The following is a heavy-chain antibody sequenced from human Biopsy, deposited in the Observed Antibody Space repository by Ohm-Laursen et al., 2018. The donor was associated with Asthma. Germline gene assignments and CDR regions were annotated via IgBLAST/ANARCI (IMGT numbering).Heavy chain of an antibody. J-gene: IGHJ4*02. CDR3: AREVKMAY. D-gene: IGHD2-8*01. CDR1: GFTVSDYN. V-gene: IGHV3-11*01. CDR2: IGSRITDAI. Sequence: SLRLSCSAFGFTVSDYNMSWIRQTPGRGLEWISYIGSRITDAIYYADSVKGRFTISRDNAKNSVFLQMNSLRAEDTGVYYCAREVKMAYWGRGTLVTVSS.